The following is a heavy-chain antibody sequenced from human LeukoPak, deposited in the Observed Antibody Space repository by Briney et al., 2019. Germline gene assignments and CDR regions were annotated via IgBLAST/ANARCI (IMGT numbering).Heavy chain of an antibody. CDR2: INPNSGGA. V-gene: IGHV1-2*02. Sequence: GASVKVSCKASGYTFTAYYMHWVRQAPGQGLEWMGWINPNSGGANYAQNFQGRVTMTWDTSISTAYMELSRLRSDDTAVYYCAKDHYDSSGYPACFDYWGQGTLVTVSS. J-gene: IGHJ4*02. CDR1: GYTFTAYY. CDR3: AKDHYDSSGYPACFDY. D-gene: IGHD3-22*01.